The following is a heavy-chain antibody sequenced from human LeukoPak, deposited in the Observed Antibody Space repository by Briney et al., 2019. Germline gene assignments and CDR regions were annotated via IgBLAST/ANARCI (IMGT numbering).Heavy chain of an antibody. Sequence: PGGSLRLSCAASGFTFSTYGMHWVRQAPGKGLEWVAVIWYDGSNKYYAESVKGRFTISRDNSKNTLYLQMNSLRAEDTAVYYCARDRFGTTYVRGYYYGMDVWGQGTTVTVSS. CDR3: ARDRFGTTYVRGYYYGMDV. J-gene: IGHJ6*02. CDR1: GFTFSTYG. V-gene: IGHV3-33*01. CDR2: IWYDGSNK. D-gene: IGHD3-16*01.